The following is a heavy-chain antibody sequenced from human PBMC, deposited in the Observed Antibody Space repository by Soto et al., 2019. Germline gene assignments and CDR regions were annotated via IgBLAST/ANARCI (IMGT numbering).Heavy chain of an antibody. D-gene: IGHD4-17*01. Sequence: SETLSLTCAVYGGSFSGYYLSWIRQPPGKGLEWIGEINHSGSTNYNPSLKSRVTISVDTSKNQFSLKLSSVTAADTAVYYCARATHLYGDYLPFDYWGQGTLVTVSS. CDR2: INHSGST. J-gene: IGHJ4*02. CDR1: GGSFSGYY. V-gene: IGHV4-34*01. CDR3: ARATHLYGDYLPFDY.